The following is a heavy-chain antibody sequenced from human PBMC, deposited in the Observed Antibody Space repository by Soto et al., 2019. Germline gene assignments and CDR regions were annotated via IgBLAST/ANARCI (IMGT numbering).Heavy chain of an antibody. V-gene: IGHV1-69*13. J-gene: IGHJ6*02. CDR2: IIPIFGTA. CDR1: GGTFSSYA. D-gene: IGHD5-12*01. Sequence: GASVKVSCKASGGTFSSYAISWVRQAPGQGLEWMGGIIPIFGTANYAQKFQGRVTITADESTSTAYMELSSLRSEDTAVYYCARPIYSGYDWHYYYGMDVWGQGTTVTVSS. CDR3: ARPIYSGYDWHYYYGMDV.